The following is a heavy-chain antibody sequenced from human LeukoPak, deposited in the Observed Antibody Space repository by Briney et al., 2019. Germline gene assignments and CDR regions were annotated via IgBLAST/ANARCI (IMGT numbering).Heavy chain of an antibody. D-gene: IGHD6-13*01. CDR2: ISGSSSYK. V-gene: IGHV3-21*01. CDR1: GITFSSYW. CDR3: ARGGSSWYYFDY. Sequence: PGGSLRLSCAVSGITFSSYWMSWVRQAPGKGLEWVSFISGSSSYKYYADSVKGRFTISRDNAKNSLYLQMNSLRAEDTAVYYCARGGSSWYYFDYWGQGTLVTVSS. J-gene: IGHJ4*02.